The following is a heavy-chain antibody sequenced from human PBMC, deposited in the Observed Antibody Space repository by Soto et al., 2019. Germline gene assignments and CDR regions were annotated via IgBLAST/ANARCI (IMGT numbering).Heavy chain of an antibody. J-gene: IGHJ2*01. V-gene: IGHV3-74*01. CDR3: ARGGSINWYFDL. Sequence: EVQLVESGGGLVQPGGSLRLSCAASGFTFSSYWMHWVRQAPGKGLVWVSRIHSDGSSTSYADSVKGRFTISRDNAKKTLYLQMNSLRAEDTAVYYCARGGSINWYFDLWGRGTLVTVSS. CDR2: IHSDGSST. CDR1: GFTFSSYW. D-gene: IGHD1-26*01.